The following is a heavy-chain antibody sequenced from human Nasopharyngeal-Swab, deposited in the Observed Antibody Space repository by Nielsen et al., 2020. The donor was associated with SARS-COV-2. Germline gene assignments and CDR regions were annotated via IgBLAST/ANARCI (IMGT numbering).Heavy chain of an antibody. CDR2: IYYSGST. J-gene: IGHJ4*02. Sequence: WIRQPPGKGLEWIGYIYYSGSTNYNPSLESRVTISVDTSKNQFSLKLSSVTAADTAVYYCARKVGPWGYSTSWGQGTLVTVSS. CDR3: ARKVGPWGYSTS. V-gene: IGHV4-59*01. D-gene: IGHD6-13*01.